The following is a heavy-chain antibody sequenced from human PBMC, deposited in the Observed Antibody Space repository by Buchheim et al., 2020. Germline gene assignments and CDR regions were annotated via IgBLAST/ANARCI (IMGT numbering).Heavy chain of an antibody. Sequence: EVQLLESGGGLVQPGGSLRLSCAASGFTFSSYAMSWVRQAPGKGLEWVSAISGSGGSTYYADSVKGRFTISRDNSKNTLYLQMNSLRAEDTAVYYCARLIGGEYDILTGYFDYWGQGTL. CDR1: GFTFSSYA. D-gene: IGHD3-9*01. V-gene: IGHV3-23*01. CDR2: ISGSGGST. J-gene: IGHJ4*02. CDR3: ARLIGGEYDILTGYFDY.